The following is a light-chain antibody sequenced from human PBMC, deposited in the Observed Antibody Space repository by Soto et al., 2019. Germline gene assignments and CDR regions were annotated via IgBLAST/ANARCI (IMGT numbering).Light chain of an antibody. J-gene: IGLJ3*02. CDR1: SSDVGGYNY. CDR2: EVS. Sequence: QSALTQPASVSGSPGQSITISCTGTSSDVGGYNYVSWYQQHPGKAPKLMIYEVSNRPSGVSNLFSGSKSGNTASLTISGLQAEDEADYYCSSYPSSSTRVFGGGTKLTVL. CDR3: SSYPSSSTRV. V-gene: IGLV2-14*01.